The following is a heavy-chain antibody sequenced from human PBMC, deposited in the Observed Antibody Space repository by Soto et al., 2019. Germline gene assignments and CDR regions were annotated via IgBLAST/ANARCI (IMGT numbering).Heavy chain of an antibody. CDR1: GYTFTGYY. V-gene: IGHV1-2*02. J-gene: IGHJ5*02. CDR3: ARDGVGYCSGGSCYWFNP. CDR2: INPNRGGT. Sequence: QVQLVQSGAEVKKPGASVKVSCKAYGYTFTGYYMHWVRQAPGQGLERMGWINPNRGGTNYAQKFQGRVTMTRDTSINTAYMELRRLRSDDTAVYYCARDGVGYCSGGSCYWFNPWGQGTLVTVSS. D-gene: IGHD2-15*01.